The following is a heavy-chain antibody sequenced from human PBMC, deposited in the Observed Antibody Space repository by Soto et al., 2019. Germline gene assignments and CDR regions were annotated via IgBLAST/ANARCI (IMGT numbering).Heavy chain of an antibody. V-gene: IGHV4-30-2*01. J-gene: IGHJ4*02. CDR2: IYHSGST. Sequence: SETLSLTCAVYGGSFSGYYWNWIRQPPGKGLEWIGYIYHSGSTYYNPSLKSRVTISVDRSKNQFSLKLSSVTAADTAVYYCARSYYYDSSFPEPPRSGPYYFDYWGQGTLVTVSS. CDR3: ARSYYYDSSFPEPPRSGPYYFDY. D-gene: IGHD3-22*01. CDR1: GGSFSGYY.